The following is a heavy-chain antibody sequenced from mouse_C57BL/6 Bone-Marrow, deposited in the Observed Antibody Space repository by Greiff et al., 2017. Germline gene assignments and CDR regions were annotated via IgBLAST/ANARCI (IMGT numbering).Heavy chain of an antibody. CDR1: GYSFTGYF. CDR2: INPYNGDT. Sequence: EVQLQQSGPELVKPGDSVKISCKASGYSFTGYFMNWVMQSHGKSLEWIGRINPYNGDTFYNQKFKGKATLTVDKSSSTAYMELRSLTSEDSAVYDCARDGYYGSSKGYFDVWGTGTTVTVSS. V-gene: IGHV1-20*01. J-gene: IGHJ1*03. CDR3: ARDGYYGSSKGYFDV. D-gene: IGHD1-1*01.